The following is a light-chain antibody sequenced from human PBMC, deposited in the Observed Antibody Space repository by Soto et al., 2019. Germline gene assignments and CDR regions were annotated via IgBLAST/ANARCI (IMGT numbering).Light chain of an antibody. V-gene: IGKV3-20*01. J-gene: IGKJ1*01. CDR2: GGS. CDR1: QSVGSRW. Sequence: EIVLTQSPGTVFSSTGERATLSCRASQSVGSRWLAWYQQKPGQAPRVLIYGGSNRATGIPDRFSGSGSGTDFTLTISRLEPEDFAVYYCQQYYSSRTFGQGTKVEMK. CDR3: QQYYSSRT.